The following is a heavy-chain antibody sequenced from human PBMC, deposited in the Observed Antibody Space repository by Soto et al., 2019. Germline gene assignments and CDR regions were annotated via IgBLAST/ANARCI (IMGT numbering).Heavy chain of an antibody. D-gene: IGHD6-6*01. Sequence: XGTLSLTCTVSGGSISSSSYYWGWIRQPPGKGPEWIGSIYYSGSTYYNPSLKSRVTISVDTSKNQFSLKLSSVTAADTAVYYCARLGIAARYYYYYGMDVWGQGTTVTVSS. CDR3: ARLGIAARYYYYYGMDV. J-gene: IGHJ6*02. CDR2: IYYSGST. CDR1: GGSISSSSYY. V-gene: IGHV4-39*01.